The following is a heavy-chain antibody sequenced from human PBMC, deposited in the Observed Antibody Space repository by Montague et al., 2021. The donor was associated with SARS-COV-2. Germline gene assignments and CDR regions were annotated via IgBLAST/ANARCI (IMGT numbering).Heavy chain of an antibody. CDR2: IYWDDDK. D-gene: IGHD6-13*01. V-gene: IGHV2-5*02. CDR1: GFSLSTTGVG. Sequence: PALVKPTQTLTLTCTFSGFSLSTTGVGVGWIRQPPGKALEWLALIYWDDDKRYSPSLKSRLTISKDNSKNQVVLTMTMMAPVDTATYYCAHTKAPAGDRWFDPWGQGTPVTVSS. CDR3: AHTKAPAGDRWFDP. J-gene: IGHJ5*02.